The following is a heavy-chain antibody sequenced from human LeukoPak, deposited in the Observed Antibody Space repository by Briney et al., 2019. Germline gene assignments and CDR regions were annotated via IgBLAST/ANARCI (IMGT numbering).Heavy chain of an antibody. J-gene: IGHJ4*01. CDR3: ARVAGGAFDS. Sequence: PGGSLRLSCAASGFTFSSYWMHWVRHAPGKGLVWVSRINTVGSSTIYADSVKGRFTISRDNAKNTLYLQMNSLRAEDTAIYYCARVAGGAFDSWGHGTLVTVSS. CDR1: GFTFSSYW. D-gene: IGHD3-10*01. CDR2: INTVGSST. V-gene: IGHV3-74*01.